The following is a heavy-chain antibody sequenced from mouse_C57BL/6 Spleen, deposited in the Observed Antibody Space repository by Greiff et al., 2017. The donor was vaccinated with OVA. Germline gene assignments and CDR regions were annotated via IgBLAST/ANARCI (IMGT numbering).Heavy chain of an antibody. D-gene: IGHD2-2*01. Sequence: VKLQQPGAELVKPGASVKMSCKASGYTFTSYWITWVKQRPGQGLEWIGDIYPGSGSTNYNEKFKSKATLTVDTSSSTAYMQLSSLTSEDSAVYYCARSNGYGSWFAYWGQGTLVTVSA. V-gene: IGHV1-55*01. CDR3: ARSNGYGSWFAY. J-gene: IGHJ3*01. CDR2: IYPGSGST. CDR1: GYTFTSYW.